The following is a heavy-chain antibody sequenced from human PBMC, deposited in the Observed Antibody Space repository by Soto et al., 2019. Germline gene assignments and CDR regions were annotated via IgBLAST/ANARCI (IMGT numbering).Heavy chain of an antibody. CDR1: RLRFNSYW. CDR3: ERRFRACSAEHGMHCS. D-gene: IGHD6-25*01. CDR2: IYPGDSDT. J-gene: IGHJ5*01. V-gene: IGHV5-51*01. Sequence: GYSLTLSYKRARLRFNSYWIGWVRQMPGKGQEWMGIIYPGDSDTRYSPSFQGQVTISADKSISTAYLQWSSLKASDTAMYYCERRFRACSAEHGMHCSW.